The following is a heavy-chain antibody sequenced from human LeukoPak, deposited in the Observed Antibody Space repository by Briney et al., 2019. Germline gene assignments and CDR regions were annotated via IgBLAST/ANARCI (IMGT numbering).Heavy chain of an antibody. Sequence: GSLRLSCAASGFTVSSNYMSRVRQAPGKGLEWVSVIYSGGSTYYADSVKGRFTISRDNSKNTLYLQMNGLRAEDTAVYYCARGDSSGYYNAFDIWGQGTMVTVSS. D-gene: IGHD3-22*01. CDR1: GFTVSSNY. V-gene: IGHV3-53*01. CDR3: ARGDSSGYYNAFDI. CDR2: IYSGGST. J-gene: IGHJ3*02.